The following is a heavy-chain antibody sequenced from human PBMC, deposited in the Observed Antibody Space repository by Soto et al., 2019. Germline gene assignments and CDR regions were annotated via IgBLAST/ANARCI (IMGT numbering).Heavy chain of an antibody. J-gene: IGHJ5*02. Sequence: GGSLRLSCAVSRFIFSSYAMSWVRQAPGKGLEWVSAISGSGGSTYYADSVKGRSTISRDNSKNTLYLQMNSLRAEDTAVYYCAKAEYYDFWSGYSNWFDPWGHGTLVTVSS. CDR2: ISGSGGST. CDR1: RFIFSSYA. D-gene: IGHD3-3*01. CDR3: AKAEYYDFWSGYSNWFDP. V-gene: IGHV3-23*01.